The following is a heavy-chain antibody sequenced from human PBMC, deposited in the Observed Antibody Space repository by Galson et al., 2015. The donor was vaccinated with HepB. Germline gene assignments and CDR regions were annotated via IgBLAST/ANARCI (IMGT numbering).Heavy chain of an antibody. J-gene: IGHJ4*02. D-gene: IGHD3-10*01. CDR1: GGSISSGGYY. Sequence: TLSLTCTVSGGSISSGGYYWSWIRQHPGKGLEWIGYIYYSGSTYYNLSLKSRVTISVDTSKNQFSLKLSSVTAADTAVYYCARDSGSGSLFDYWGQGTLVTVSS. CDR3: ARDSGSGSLFDY. CDR2: IYYSGST. V-gene: IGHV4-31*03.